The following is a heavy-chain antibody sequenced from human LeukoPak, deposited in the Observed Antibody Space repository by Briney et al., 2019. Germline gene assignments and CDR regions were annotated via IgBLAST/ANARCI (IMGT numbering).Heavy chain of an antibody. CDR1: GGSISSYY. V-gene: IGHV4-4*07. J-gene: IGHJ6*03. Sequence: SETLSLTCTVSGGSISSYYWSWIRQPAGKGLEWIGRIYTSGSTNYNPSLKSRVTMSVDTSKNQFSLKVSSVTAADTAVYYCARVPGTTYYYYYMDVWGQGTTVTVSS. CDR3: ARVPGTTYYYYYMDV. D-gene: IGHD1-14*01. CDR2: IYTSGST.